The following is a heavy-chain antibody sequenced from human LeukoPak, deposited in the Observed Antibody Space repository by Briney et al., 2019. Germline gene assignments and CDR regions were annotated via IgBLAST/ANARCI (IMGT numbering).Heavy chain of an antibody. Sequence: PGGSLRLSCAASGFTFSNYGMHWVRQAPGKGLEWVAFIRYDGTNKYSADSVKGRFTISRDNSKNTLYLQMNSLRAEDTAVYYCARDDRYCSSTSCKNAFDIWGQGTMVTVSS. J-gene: IGHJ3*02. V-gene: IGHV3-30*02. CDR1: GFTFSNYG. D-gene: IGHD2-2*01. CDR2: IRYDGTNK. CDR3: ARDDRYCSSTSCKNAFDI.